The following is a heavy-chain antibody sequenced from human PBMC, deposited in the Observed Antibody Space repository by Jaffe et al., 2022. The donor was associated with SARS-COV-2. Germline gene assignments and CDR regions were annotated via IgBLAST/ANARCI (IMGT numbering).Heavy chain of an antibody. CDR3: TTDVVVYCSGGSCPFDY. D-gene: IGHD2-15*01. CDR1: GFTFSNAW. V-gene: IGHV3-15*01. Sequence: EVQLVESGGGLVKPGGSLRLSCAASGFTFSNAWMSWVRQAPGKGLEWVGRIKSKTDGGTTDYAAPVKGRFTISRDDSKNTLYLQMNSLKTEDTAVYYCTTDVVVYCSGGSCPFDYWGQGTLVTVSS. J-gene: IGHJ4*02. CDR2: IKSKTDGGTT.